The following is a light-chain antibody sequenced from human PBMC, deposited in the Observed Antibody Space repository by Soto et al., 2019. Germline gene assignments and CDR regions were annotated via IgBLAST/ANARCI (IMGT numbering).Light chain of an antibody. V-gene: IGKV2-24*01. Sequence: IVMTQTPLSSPVTLGQPASISCRSSQSLVYSDGKIYLSWFHRRPGQPPRLLIYEISKRFSGVPERFSGSGAGTDFTLRISRVEAEDVGVYYCMQGTKYPHTFGQGTKLEIK. CDR1: QSLVYSDGKIY. CDR2: EIS. J-gene: IGKJ2*01. CDR3: MQGTKYPHT.